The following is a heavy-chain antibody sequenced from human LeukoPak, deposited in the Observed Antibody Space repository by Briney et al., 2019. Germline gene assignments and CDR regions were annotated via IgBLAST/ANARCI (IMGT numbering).Heavy chain of an antibody. CDR1: GFTFSSYA. CDR3: ARAQYYYDSSGYSY. V-gene: IGHV3-23*01. CDR2: ISGSGGST. Sequence: PGGSLRLSCAASGFTFSSYAMSWVRQAPGKGLEWVSAISGSGGSTYYADSVKGRFTISRDNSKNTLYLQMNSLRDEDTAVYYCARAQYYYDSSGYSYWGQGTLVTVSS. J-gene: IGHJ4*02. D-gene: IGHD3-22*01.